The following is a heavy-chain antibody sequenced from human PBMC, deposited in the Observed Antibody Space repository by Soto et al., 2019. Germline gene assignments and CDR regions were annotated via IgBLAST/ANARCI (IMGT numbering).Heavy chain of an antibody. Sequence: EVQLVESGGGLVQPGRSLRLSCAASGFTFDDYAMHWVRQAPGKGLEWVSGISWNSGSIGYADSVKGRFTISRDNAENSLYLQMNSLRAEDTALYYCAKTGFGGYSATFDYWGQGTLVTVSS. V-gene: IGHV3-9*01. CDR2: ISWNSGSI. CDR1: GFTFDDYA. J-gene: IGHJ4*02. D-gene: IGHD5-18*01. CDR3: AKTGFGGYSATFDY.